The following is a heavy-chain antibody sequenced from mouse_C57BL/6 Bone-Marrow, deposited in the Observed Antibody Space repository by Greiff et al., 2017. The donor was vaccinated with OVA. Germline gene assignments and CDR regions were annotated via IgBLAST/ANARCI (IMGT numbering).Heavy chain of an antibody. CDR1: GYSITSGYY. V-gene: IGHV3-6*01. CDR2: ISYDGSN. Sequence: EVKVEESGPGLVKPSQSLSLTCSVTGYSITSGYYWNWIRQFPGNKLEWMGYISYDGSNNYNPSLKNRISITRDTSKNQFFLKLNSVTTEDTATYYCAREDYGSSFYYAMDYWGQGTSVTVSS. CDR3: AREDYGSSFYYAMDY. D-gene: IGHD1-1*01. J-gene: IGHJ4*01.